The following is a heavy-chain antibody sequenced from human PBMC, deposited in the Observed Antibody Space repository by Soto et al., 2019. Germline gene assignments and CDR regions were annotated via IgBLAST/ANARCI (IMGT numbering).Heavy chain of an antibody. CDR3: ASRYDSSDY. V-gene: IGHV1-69*02. Sequence: QVQLVQSGAEVKKPGSSVKVSCKASGGTFSSYTISWVRQAPGQGLEWMGRIIPILGIANYAQKFQGRVTITADKATSTAYMELSSLISEDTAVYYCASRYDSSDYWGQGTLVTVSS. CDR1: GGTFSSYT. CDR2: IIPILGIA. D-gene: IGHD3-22*01. J-gene: IGHJ4*02.